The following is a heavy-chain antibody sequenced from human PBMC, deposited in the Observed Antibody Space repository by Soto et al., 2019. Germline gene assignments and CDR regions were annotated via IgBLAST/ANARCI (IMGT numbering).Heavy chain of an antibody. J-gene: IGHJ4*02. Sequence: GESLKISCRASGYSFPTYWISWVRQMPGKGLEWMGRIDPSDSKTYYSPSFQGHVTISADKSTSTAYLQLNNLKDSDTAMYYCERLSDYWGQGTQATVYS. V-gene: IGHV5-10-1*01. CDR2: IDPSDSKT. CDR3: ERLSDY. CDR1: GYSFPTYW.